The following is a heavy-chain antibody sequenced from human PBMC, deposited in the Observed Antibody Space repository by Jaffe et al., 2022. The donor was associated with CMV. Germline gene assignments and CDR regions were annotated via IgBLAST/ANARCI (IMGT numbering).Heavy chain of an antibody. J-gene: IGHJ4*02. D-gene: IGHD3-22*01. CDR2: ISYDGSNK. V-gene: IGHV3-30*18. CDR3: AKDLMGYYYDSSGYYTTN. Sequence: QVQLVESGGGVVQPGRSLRLSCAASGFTFSSYGMHWVRQAPGKGLEWVAVISYDGSNKYYADSVKGRFTISRDNSKNTLYLQMNSLRAEDTAVYYCAKDLMGYYYDSSGYYTTNWGQGTLVTVSS. CDR1: GFTFSSYG.